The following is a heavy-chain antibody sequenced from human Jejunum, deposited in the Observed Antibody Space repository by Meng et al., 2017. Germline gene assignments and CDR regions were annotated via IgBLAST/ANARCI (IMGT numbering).Heavy chain of an antibody. D-gene: IGHD6-13*01. Sequence: SLSLPCVASGFTFNSYAMHWVRPAPGRGLEWVAVTSYDGSNKYYADSVEGRFTISRDNSKNTLYLQMNSLRPEDTAVYYCARGEQLVSQIDYWGQGTLVTVSS. CDR1: GFTFNSYA. CDR3: ARGEQLVSQIDY. J-gene: IGHJ4*02. V-gene: IGHV3-30*04. CDR2: TSYDGSNK.